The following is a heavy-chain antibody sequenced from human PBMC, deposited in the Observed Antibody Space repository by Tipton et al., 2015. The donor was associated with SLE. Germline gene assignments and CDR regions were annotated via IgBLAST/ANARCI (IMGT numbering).Heavy chain of an antibody. CDR2: IFYSGTT. J-gene: IGHJ5*02. D-gene: IGHD1-26*01. Sequence: LRLSCAVYGGSISSHYWSWIRQPPGKGLEWIGCIFYSGTTYYSPSLKSRVTISVDTSKNQFSLKVSSVTAADTAVYYCARDHGGSYYGWFDPWGQGTLVTVS. CDR1: GGSISSHY. V-gene: IGHV4-59*11. CDR3: ARDHGGSYYGWFDP.